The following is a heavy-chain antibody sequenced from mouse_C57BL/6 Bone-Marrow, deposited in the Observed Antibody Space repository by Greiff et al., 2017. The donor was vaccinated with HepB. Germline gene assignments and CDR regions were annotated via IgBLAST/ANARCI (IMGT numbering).Heavy chain of an antibody. CDR1: GYTFTSYW. Sequence: QVQLKQSGAELVKPGASVKLSCKASGYTFTSYWMQWVKQRPGQGLEWIGEIDPSDSYTNYNQKFKGKATLTVDTSSSTAYMQLSSLTSEDSAVYYCARYDGYHWYFDVWGTGTTVTVSS. CDR2: IDPSDSYT. CDR3: ARYDGYHWYFDV. D-gene: IGHD2-3*01. J-gene: IGHJ1*03. V-gene: IGHV1-50*01.